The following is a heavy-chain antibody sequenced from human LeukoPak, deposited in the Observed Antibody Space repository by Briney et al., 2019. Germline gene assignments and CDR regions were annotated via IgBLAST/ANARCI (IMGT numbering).Heavy chain of an antibody. Sequence: GGSLRLSCAASGFTFSNFGMHWVRQAPGRGLEWVAVIWHDGSGKYYADSVKGRFTISRDNAKNSLYLQMNSLRAEDTAVYYCTRALITMVRGVITRGGHDAFDIWGQGTMVTVSS. CDR1: GFTFSNFG. CDR2: IWHDGSGK. CDR3: TRALITMVRGVITRGGHDAFDI. J-gene: IGHJ3*02. D-gene: IGHD3-10*01. V-gene: IGHV3-33*01.